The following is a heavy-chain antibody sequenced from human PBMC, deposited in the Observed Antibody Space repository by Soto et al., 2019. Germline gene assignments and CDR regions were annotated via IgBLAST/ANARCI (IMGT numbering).Heavy chain of an antibody. D-gene: IGHD5-18*01. CDR3: ATATATISHWFDP. V-gene: IGHV1-69*02. CDR1: GGTFSRYI. CDR2: IIPILGVA. Sequence: QVQLVQSGAEVKKPGSSVKVSCKASGGTFSRYIISWVRQAPGQGLEWMGRIIPILGVANYAQKFQGRVTMTAEKSTRTASMALSSLRSEDTAVYYCATATATISHWFDPWGQGTLVTVSS. J-gene: IGHJ5*02.